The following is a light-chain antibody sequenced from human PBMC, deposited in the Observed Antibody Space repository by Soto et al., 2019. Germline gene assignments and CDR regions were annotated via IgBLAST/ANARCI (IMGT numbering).Light chain of an antibody. J-gene: IGKJ1*01. V-gene: IGKV3-20*01. CDR1: QSVSSSS. CDR3: QQYGSSPRT. Sequence: EIVLTQFPDTLSLSPGERATLSCRASQSVSSSSSAWYQQKRGQAPRLLIHGASSRATGIPDRFSGSGSGTDFTLTISRLEPEDFAVYYCQQYGSSPRTFGQGTKVEVK. CDR2: GAS.